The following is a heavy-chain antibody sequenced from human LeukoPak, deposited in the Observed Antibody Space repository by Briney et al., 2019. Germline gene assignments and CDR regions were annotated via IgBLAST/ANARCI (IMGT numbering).Heavy chain of an antibody. V-gene: IGHV1-18*01. D-gene: IGHD4-17*01. CDR3: ARVTSYGDYPFDY. CDR1: GYTFTNYD. J-gene: IGHJ4*02. CDR2: ITAYNGNT. Sequence: ASVSVSCKTSGYTFTNYDISWVRQAPGQGLEWMGWITAYNGNTNYAQKLQGRVTMTTDTSTSTAYMEVRSLRSEDTAVYYCARVTSYGDYPFDYWGQGTLVTVSS.